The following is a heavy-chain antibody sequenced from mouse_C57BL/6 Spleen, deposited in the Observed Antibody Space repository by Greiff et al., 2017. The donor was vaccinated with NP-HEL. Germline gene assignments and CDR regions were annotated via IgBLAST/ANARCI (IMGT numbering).Heavy chain of an antibody. CDR2: IDPSDSYT. V-gene: IGHV1-50*01. CDR1: GYTFTSYW. D-gene: IGHD2-3*01. Sequence: QVQLQQPGAELVKPGASVKLSCKASGYTFTSYWMQWVKQRPGQGLEWIGEIDPSDSYTNYNQKFKGKATLTVDTSSGTAYMQLSSLTSEDSAVYYYARRIYDGYYYYAMDYWGQGTSVTVSS. CDR3: ARRIYDGYYYYAMDY. J-gene: IGHJ4*01.